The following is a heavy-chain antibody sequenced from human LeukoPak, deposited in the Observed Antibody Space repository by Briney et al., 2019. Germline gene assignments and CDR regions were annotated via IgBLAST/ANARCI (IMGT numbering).Heavy chain of an antibody. V-gene: IGHV3-21*04. Sequence: PGGSLRLSCAASGFTFSSYSMNWVRQAPGKGLEWVSSISSSSSYIYYADSVKGRFTISRDNSKYTLYLQMSSLKGEDTAVYYCARTLYSNDCYFHHWGQGALVTVSS. CDR2: ISSSSSYI. CDR3: ARTLYSNDCYFHH. J-gene: IGHJ1*01. CDR1: GFTFSSYS. D-gene: IGHD2-21*02.